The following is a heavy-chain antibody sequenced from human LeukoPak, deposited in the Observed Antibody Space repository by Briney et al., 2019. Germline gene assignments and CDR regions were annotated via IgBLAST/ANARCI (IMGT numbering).Heavy chain of an antibody. Sequence: RSSETLSLTCTISGGSFSWGGSYWSWLRQPPGKGLEWLGYIFHNGDTYYNSSLKSRVSLSVDKANKKFSLRLTSVTAADTAVYFCARDSRLASRTGTFDSWGQGTLVIVSS. D-gene: IGHD1-7*01. CDR3: ARDSRLASRTGTFDS. J-gene: IGHJ4*02. CDR2: IFHNGDT. V-gene: IGHV4-30-2*01. CDR1: GGSFSWGGSY.